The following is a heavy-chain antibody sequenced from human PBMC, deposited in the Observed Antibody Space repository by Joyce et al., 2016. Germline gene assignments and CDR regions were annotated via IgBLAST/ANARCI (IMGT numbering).Heavy chain of an antibody. V-gene: IGHV4-31*03. J-gene: IGHJ4*02. CDR2: IYDSWST. CDR3: ARARPNYDSIGYYFAY. CDR1: GGSIGSGGSY. Sequence: QVQLQESGPGLVKPSQTLSLTCTVSGGSIGSGGSYWNWIRQHPGRGLEWIGYIYDSWSTYYNPALKSRVTISVDTSQNQFSLRLSSVTAADTAVYYCARARPNYDSIGYYFAYWGQGTLVTVSS. D-gene: IGHD3-22*01.